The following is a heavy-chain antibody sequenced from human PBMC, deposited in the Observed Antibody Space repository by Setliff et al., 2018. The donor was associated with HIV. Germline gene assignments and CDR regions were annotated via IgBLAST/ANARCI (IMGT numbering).Heavy chain of an antibody. CDR1: GGSISSGSYY. D-gene: IGHD3-22*01. V-gene: IGHV4-61*02. J-gene: IGHJ4*02. Sequence: SETLSLTCTVSGGSISSGSYYWSWIRQPAGKGLEWIGRIYTSGSTNYNPSLKSRVTISVDTSKNQFSLKLSSVTATDTAVYYCARSARVGYYDSSGYSWGQGTLVTVSS. CDR3: ARSARVGYYDSSGYS. CDR2: IYTSGST.